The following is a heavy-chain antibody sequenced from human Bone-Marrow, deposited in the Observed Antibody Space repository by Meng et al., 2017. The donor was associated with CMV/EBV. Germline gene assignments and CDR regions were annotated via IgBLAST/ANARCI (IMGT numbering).Heavy chain of an antibody. CDR2: INHSGST. V-gene: IGHV4-34*01. CDR1: GGSISSYY. CDR3: ARGPTTAKPFDY. D-gene: IGHD4-17*01. Sequence: GSLRLSCTVSGGSISSYYWSWIRQPPGKGLEWIGEINHSGSTNYNPSLKSPVTISVDTSKNQFSLKLSSVTAADTAVYYCARGPTTAKPFDYWGQGTLVTVSS. J-gene: IGHJ4*02.